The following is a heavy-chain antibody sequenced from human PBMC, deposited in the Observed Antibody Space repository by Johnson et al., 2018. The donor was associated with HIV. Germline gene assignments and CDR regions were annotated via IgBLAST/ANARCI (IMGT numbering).Heavy chain of an antibody. Sequence: QVKLVESGGGVVQPGRSLRLSCAASGFTFSSYAMHWVRQAPGKGLEWVAVISYDGSNKYYADSVKGRFTISRDNSKNTLYLQMNSLRAEDTAVYYCARAGSSSAFDIWGQGTMVTVSS. D-gene: IGHD1-26*01. J-gene: IGHJ3*02. CDR1: GFTFSSYA. CDR3: ARAGSSSAFDI. CDR2: ISYDGSNK. V-gene: IGHV3-30*04.